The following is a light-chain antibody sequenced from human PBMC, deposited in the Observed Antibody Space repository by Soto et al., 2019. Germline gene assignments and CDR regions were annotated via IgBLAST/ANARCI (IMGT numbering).Light chain of an antibody. V-gene: IGKV3-20*01. J-gene: IGKJ1*01. CDR1: QSRTSSY. Sequence: SPIHVPRSPWDRASLWCRGSQSRTSSYLAWYQQKPGQAPRLLIYGASSMATGIPDRFTGSGSGTDFTLTISSLEPEDFAVYYCQQHDRSPRTFGEGTKVDIK. CDR2: GAS. CDR3: QQHDRSPRT.